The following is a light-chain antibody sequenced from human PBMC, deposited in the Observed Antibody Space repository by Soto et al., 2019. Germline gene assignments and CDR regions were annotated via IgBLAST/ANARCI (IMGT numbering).Light chain of an antibody. CDR2: GAS. CDR1: QSVSSS. J-gene: IGKJ1*01. CDR3: QQYNNWLT. V-gene: IGKV3-15*01. Sequence: EIMMTQSPATLSVSPGERATLSCRASQSVSSSLAWYQQKPGQAPRLLIYGASTRATGIQARFSGSGSGTEFTLTINSLQSEDFAVYYCQQYNNWLTFGQGTKVDIK.